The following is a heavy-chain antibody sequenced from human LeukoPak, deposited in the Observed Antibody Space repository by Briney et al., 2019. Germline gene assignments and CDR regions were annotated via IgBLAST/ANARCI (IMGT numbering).Heavy chain of an antibody. CDR2: ISSSSSYI. J-gene: IGHJ5*02. CDR1: GFTFSSYS. V-gene: IGHV3-21*01. CDR3: ARDRVVDIVVVPAAHGWFDP. D-gene: IGHD2-2*01. Sequence: GRSLRLSCAASGFTFSSYSMNWVRQAPGKGLEWVSSISSSSSYIYYADSVKGRFTISRDNAKNSLYLQMNSLRAEDTAVYYCARDRVVDIVVVPAAHGWFDPWGQGTLVTVSS.